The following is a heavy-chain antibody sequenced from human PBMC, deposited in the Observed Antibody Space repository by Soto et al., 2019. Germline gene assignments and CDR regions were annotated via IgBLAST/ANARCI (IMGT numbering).Heavy chain of an antibody. V-gene: IGHV2-26*01. J-gene: IGHJ5*02. Sequence: SGPTLVNPTETLTLTCTVSGFSLSNARMGVSWIRQPPGKAQEWLAHIFSNDEKSYSTSLKSRLTISKDNSKSQVVLTMTNMDPVDTATYYCARVTSRITMVRGWFDPWGQGTLVTVSS. CDR2: IFSNDEK. CDR3: ARVTSRITMVRGWFDP. D-gene: IGHD3-10*01. CDR1: GFSLSNARMG.